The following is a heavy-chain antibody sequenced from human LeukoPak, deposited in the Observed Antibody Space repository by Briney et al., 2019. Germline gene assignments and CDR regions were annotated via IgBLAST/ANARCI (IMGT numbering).Heavy chain of an antibody. Sequence: PGGSLRLSCAASGFTFSSYGMSWVRQAPGKGLEWVSAISGSGGSTYYADSVKGRLTISRDNAKNSLYLQMNSLRAEDTALYYCAREGPLYSGSYYFDYWGQGTLVTVSS. D-gene: IGHD1-26*01. CDR3: AREGPLYSGSYYFDY. V-gene: IGHV3-23*01. CDR2: ISGSGGST. CDR1: GFTFSSYG. J-gene: IGHJ4*02.